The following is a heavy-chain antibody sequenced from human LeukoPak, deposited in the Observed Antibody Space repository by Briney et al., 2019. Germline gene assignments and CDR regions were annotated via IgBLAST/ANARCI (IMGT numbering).Heavy chain of an antibody. V-gene: IGHV4-30-2*01. CDR2: IYHSGST. Sequence: TLSLTCAVSGGSISSGGYYWSWIRQPPGKGLEWIGYIYHSGSTYYNPSLKSRVTISVDRSKNQFSLKLSSVTAADTAVYYCARENTIFGVVIRGNYFDYWGQGTLVTVSS. D-gene: IGHD3-3*01. CDR3: ARENTIFGVVIRGNYFDY. J-gene: IGHJ4*02. CDR1: GGSISSGGYY.